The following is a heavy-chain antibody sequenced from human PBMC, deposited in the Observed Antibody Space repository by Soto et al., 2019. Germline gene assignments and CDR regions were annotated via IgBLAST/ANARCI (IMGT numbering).Heavy chain of an antibody. D-gene: IGHD1-26*01. CDR2: ISAYNGNT. CDR1: GYTFTTYG. J-gene: IGHJ3*02. V-gene: IGHV1-18*04. Sequence: QGQLVQSEAEVKKPGASVKVSCKASGYTFTTYGITWVRQAPGQGLEWMGWISAYNGNTKYAQKLPGRVTMTTDTSTSTAYMDLRSLRSDDTAVYYCARRTWENSDAFDIWGQGTMVTVSS. CDR3: ARRTWENSDAFDI.